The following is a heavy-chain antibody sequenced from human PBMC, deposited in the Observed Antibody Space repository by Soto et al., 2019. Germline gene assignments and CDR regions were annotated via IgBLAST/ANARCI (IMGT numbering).Heavy chain of an antibody. V-gene: IGHV1-69*01. CDR2: ILPIFATA. CDR1: GGTFNNYV. CDR3: AGRCDSTTCLGHFDY. Sequence: QVQLVQSGAEVKKPGSSVKVSCKASGGTFNNYVVNWVRQAPGQGLEWMGGILPIFATANYAQKFQGRVTITEDQSTSKAYMELTSLRSEDTAVYYCAGRCDSTTCLGHFDYWGQGTLVTVAS. D-gene: IGHD2-2*01. J-gene: IGHJ4*02.